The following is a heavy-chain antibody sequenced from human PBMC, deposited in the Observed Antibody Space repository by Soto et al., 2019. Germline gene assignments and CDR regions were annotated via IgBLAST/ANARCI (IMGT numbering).Heavy chain of an antibody. V-gene: IGHV4-59*01. CDR1: GGSISSYY. CDR2: IHYSGST. Sequence: QVQLQESGPGLVKPSETLSLTCTVSGGSISSYYWSWVRQPPGKGLAWIGYIHYSGSTNYNPSLKSRVTISVDTSKNQFALKLSSVTAADTAVYYCARAGSGWFNYYGMDVWGQGTTVTVSS. D-gene: IGHD6-19*01. J-gene: IGHJ6*02. CDR3: ARAGSGWFNYYGMDV.